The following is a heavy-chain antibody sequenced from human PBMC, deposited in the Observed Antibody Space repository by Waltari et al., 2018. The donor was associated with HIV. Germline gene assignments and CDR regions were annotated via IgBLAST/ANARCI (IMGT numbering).Heavy chain of an antibody. CDR3: VRAAIYSRGCFDY. Sequence: QVQLVQSGAEGKKPGASVKVSCKDSGYTFTSYAINWVRQATGQGMEWMGWMNPNSGDTVYAQKFQGRITMTSNTSISTVYMELSSLTAEETAVYYCVRAAIYSRGCFDYWGQGTLVTVSS. V-gene: IGHV1-8*01. CDR1: GYTFTSYA. D-gene: IGHD6-19*01. J-gene: IGHJ4*02. CDR2: MNPNSGDT.